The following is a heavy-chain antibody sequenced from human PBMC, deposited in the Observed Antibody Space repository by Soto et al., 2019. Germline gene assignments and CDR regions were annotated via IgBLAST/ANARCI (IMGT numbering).Heavy chain of an antibody. D-gene: IGHD6-6*01. Sequence: GASVKVSCKASGYTFTSYGISWVRQAPGQGLEWMGWISAYNGNTNYAQKLQGRVTMTTDTSTSTAYMELRSLRSDDTAVYYCARTPPTMKQLVAKCDCWGQGTLVTVSS. CDR1: GYTFTSYG. CDR2: ISAYNGNT. J-gene: IGHJ4*02. V-gene: IGHV1-18*01. CDR3: ARTPPTMKQLVAKCDC.